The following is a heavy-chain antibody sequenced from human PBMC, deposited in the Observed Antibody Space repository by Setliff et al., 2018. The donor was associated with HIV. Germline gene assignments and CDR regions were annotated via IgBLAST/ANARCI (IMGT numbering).Heavy chain of an antibody. CDR2: IYPGDSDT. CDR1: GYSFTSYW. J-gene: IGHJ1*01. V-gene: IGHV5-51*01. D-gene: IGHD1-1*01. Sequence: GESLKISCKGSGYSFTSYWIAWLRQMPGKGLEWMGIIYPGDSDTRYSPSFQGRFTISRDNAKNLLYLQMNNLRVEDAAVYYCARDWPGPGFQHWGQGTLVTVSS. CDR3: ARDWPGPGFQH.